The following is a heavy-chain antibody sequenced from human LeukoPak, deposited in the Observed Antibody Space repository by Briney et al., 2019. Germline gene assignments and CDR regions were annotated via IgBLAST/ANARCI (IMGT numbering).Heavy chain of an antibody. D-gene: IGHD2/OR15-2a*01. CDR1: GGSISSYY. J-gene: IGHJ2*01. V-gene: IGHV4-59*08. CDR3: ARQVLTVLPFTGYFDL. CDR2: IYYSGST. Sequence: KTSETLSLTCTVSGGSISSYYWSWIRQPPGKGLEWIGYIYYSGSTNYNPSLKSRVTISVDTSKNQFSLKLSSVTAADTAVYYCARQVLTVLPFTGYFDLWGRGTLVTVSS.